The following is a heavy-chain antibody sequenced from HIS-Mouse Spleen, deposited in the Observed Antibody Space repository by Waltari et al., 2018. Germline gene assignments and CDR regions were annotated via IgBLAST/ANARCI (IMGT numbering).Heavy chain of an antibody. V-gene: IGHV3-30*18. Sequence: QVQLVESGGGVVQPGWSRTLPCSASGFPFRSDGMHWVRQAPGKGLEWVAVISYDGSNKYYADSVKGRFTISRDNSKNTLYLQMNSLRAEDTAVYYCAKDKHHAFDYWGQGTLVTVSS. CDR2: ISYDGSNK. J-gene: IGHJ4*02. CDR3: AKDKHHAFDY. CDR1: GFPFRSDG.